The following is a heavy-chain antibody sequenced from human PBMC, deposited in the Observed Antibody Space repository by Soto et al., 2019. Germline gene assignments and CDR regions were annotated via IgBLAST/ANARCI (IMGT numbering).Heavy chain of an antibody. J-gene: IGHJ4*02. CDR3: AKGTYDSSGYYTAPDY. CDR2: ITWSSGYI. CDR1: GFSFDDYA. V-gene: IGHV3-9*01. D-gene: IGHD3-22*01. Sequence: PGGSLRLSCAASGFSFDDYAMHWVRQAPGRGLEWVSGITWSSGYIGYADSVKGRFTISKDNAKNSLCLKMNSLRPEDTAVYYCAKGTYDSSGYYTAPDYWGQGTLVTVSS.